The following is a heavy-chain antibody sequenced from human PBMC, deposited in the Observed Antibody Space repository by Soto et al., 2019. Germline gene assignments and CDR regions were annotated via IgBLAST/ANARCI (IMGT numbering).Heavy chain of an antibody. CDR2: VHHSWGS. V-gene: IGHV4-59*08. CDR3: ARQGFGPLHGLVDV. Sequence: QVQLQESGPGLVKPSETLSLSCTVSGGSISSYYWSWFRQSPGKRMEWIGYVHHSWGSSYNPSLQRRVAISLDTSKSQFSLKVTSVTATDTAVYYCARQGFGPLHGLVDVWGQWTTVTVSS. CDR1: GGSISSYY. D-gene: IGHD3-10*01. J-gene: IGHJ6*02.